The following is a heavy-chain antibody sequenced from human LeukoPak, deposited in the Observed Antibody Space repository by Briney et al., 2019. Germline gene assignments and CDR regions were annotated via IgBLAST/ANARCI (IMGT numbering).Heavy chain of an antibody. D-gene: IGHD6-13*01. J-gene: IGHJ5*02. CDR2: IWYDGGNK. V-gene: IGHV3-33*01. CDR3: ARDWGPYSSSLATWFDP. CDR1: GFTFSRYG. Sequence: PGRSLRLSCAASGFTFSRYGMHWVRQAPGKGLEWVAVIWYDGGNKYYADSVKGRFTISRDNSKNTLYLQMNSLRAEDTAVYYCARDWGPYSSSLATWFDPWGQGTLVTVSS.